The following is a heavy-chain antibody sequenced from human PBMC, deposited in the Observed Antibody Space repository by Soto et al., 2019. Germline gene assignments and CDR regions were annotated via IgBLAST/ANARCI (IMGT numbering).Heavy chain of an antibody. CDR1: GFTFSSYA. Sequence: EVQLLESGGGLVQPGGSLRLSCAASGFTFSSYAMSWVRQAPGKGLEWVSALSGSGGSTYYADSVKGRFTISRDNSKNTLSPQMNSLRAEDTAVYYCAKGPAGCLYYSYYYGMDVWGQGTTVTVSS. CDR3: AKGPAGCLYYSYYYGMDV. V-gene: IGHV3-23*01. J-gene: IGHJ6*02. D-gene: IGHD2-15*01. CDR2: LSGSGGST.